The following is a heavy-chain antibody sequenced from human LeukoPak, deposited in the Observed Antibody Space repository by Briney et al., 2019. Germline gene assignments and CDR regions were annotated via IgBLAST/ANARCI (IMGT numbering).Heavy chain of an antibody. CDR3: ARDGDEYSYGYGDAFDI. CDR1: GFTFSNYW. CDR2: IKHDGSED. V-gene: IGHV3-7*01. J-gene: IGHJ3*02. Sequence: GGSLRLSCAASGFTFSNYWMTWVRQAPGKGLEWVANIKHDGSEDYYLDSVKGRFTISRDNAKNSLYLQMNSLRVEDTAVYYCARDGDEYSYGYGDAFDIWGQGTMVTVSS. D-gene: IGHD5-18*01.